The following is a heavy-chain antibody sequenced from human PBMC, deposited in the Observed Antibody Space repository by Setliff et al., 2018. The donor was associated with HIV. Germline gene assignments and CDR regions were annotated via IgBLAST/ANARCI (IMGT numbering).Heavy chain of an antibody. CDR1: GYTFTGHY. D-gene: IGHD3-10*01. V-gene: IGHV1-2*02. Sequence: GASVKVSCKASGYTFTGHYLHWVRQAPGQGLEWLGWVNPNSGDAIYAQNFQGRVTMTRDTSINAAYMELRCLRSDDTAVYYCARNFGLSPSGKYYYYYGMDIWGQGTTVTVSS. CDR3: ARNFGLSPSGKYYYYYGMDI. J-gene: IGHJ6*02. CDR2: VNPNSGDA.